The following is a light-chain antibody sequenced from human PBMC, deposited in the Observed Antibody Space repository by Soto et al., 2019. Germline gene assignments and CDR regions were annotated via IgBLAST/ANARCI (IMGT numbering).Light chain of an antibody. CDR3: QQYKSYPWT. Sequence: DIQLTQSPSTLSASVGDTVTISCRASESLIGWLAWYQQRPGSAPKLLIYDASSLEGGVPSRFTGDGSGTEFSLTIASLQPDDFGTYYCQQYKSYPWTFGQRTKVDLK. CDR1: ESLIGW. CDR2: DAS. V-gene: IGKV1-5*01. J-gene: IGKJ1*01.